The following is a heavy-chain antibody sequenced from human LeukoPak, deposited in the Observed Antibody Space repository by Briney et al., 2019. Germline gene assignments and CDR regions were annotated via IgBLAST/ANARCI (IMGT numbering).Heavy chain of an antibody. CDR3: ASREGVRVGYFDY. J-gene: IGHJ4*02. V-gene: IGHV4-31*03. Sequence: SQTLSLTCTVSGGSISSGVYYWSWIRQHPGKGLEWIGYIYYSGSTYYNPSLKSRVTISVDTSKNQFSLKLSSVTAADTAVYYCASREGVRVGYFDYWGQGTLVTFSS. CDR2: IYYSGST. CDR1: GGSISSGVYY. D-gene: IGHD3-10*01.